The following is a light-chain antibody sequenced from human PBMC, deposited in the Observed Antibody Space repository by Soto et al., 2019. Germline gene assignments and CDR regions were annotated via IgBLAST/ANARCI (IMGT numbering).Light chain of an antibody. CDR3: QQYNNWPWT. V-gene: IGKV3-20*01. Sequence: EIVLTQSPGTLSLSPGERATFSCRASQSVSSNYLAWYQQKPGQAPRLLIFGASKRATGIPDRFSGSGSGTDFTLTISSLQSEDFAVYYCQQYNNWPWTFGQGTKVDIK. CDR2: GAS. CDR1: QSVSSNY. J-gene: IGKJ1*01.